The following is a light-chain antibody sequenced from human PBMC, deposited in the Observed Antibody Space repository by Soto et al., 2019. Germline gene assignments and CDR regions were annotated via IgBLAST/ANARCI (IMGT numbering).Light chain of an antibody. J-gene: IGKJ1*01. CDR3: QQYNDWPRT. CDR1: QSVGSN. Sequence: EIVMTQSPATLSVSPGERATLSCRASQSVGSNLAWYQQKPGQAPRLLIYAASIRASGFPARISGGGSGTEFTLTISSLQSEDFAVYYCQQYNDWPRTFGQGTKVDIK. CDR2: AAS. V-gene: IGKV3-15*01.